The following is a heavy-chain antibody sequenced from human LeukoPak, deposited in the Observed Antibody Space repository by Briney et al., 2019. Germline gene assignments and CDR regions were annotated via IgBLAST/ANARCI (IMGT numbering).Heavy chain of an antibody. V-gene: IGHV3-43*02. D-gene: IGHD3-9*01. CDR3: AKDLDPAPSHAYYDILTGYSHPDY. Sequence: GGSLRLSCAASGFTFDDYAMHWVRQAPGKGLEWVSLIRGDGGSTYYADSVKGRFTISRDNSKNSLYLQMNSLRTEDTALYYCAKDLDPAPSHAYYDILTGYSHPDYWGQGTLVTVSS. J-gene: IGHJ4*02. CDR2: IRGDGGST. CDR1: GFTFDDYA.